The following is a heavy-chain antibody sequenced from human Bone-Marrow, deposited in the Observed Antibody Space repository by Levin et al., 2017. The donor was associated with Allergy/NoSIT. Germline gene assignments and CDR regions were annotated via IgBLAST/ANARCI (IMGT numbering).Heavy chain of an antibody. J-gene: IGHJ5*02. CDR3: TRGDREESGNWFDP. D-gene: IGHD1-14*01. V-gene: IGHV4-34*01. CDR2: INHIGAT. CDR1: GGSFNDYY. Sequence: PSETLSPTCAVYGGSFNDYYWTWIRQPPGRGLEWLGEINHIGATSYNPSLKSRVTISLDTSKKQFSLRLTSVTAADTAMYYCTRGDREESGNWFDPWGQGTLVTVSS.